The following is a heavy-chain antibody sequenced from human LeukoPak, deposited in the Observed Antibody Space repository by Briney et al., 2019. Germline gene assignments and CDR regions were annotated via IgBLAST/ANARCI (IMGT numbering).Heavy chain of an antibody. CDR3: AKEGFDGRYYPYFDY. CDR1: GFTFSSYG. D-gene: IGHD1-26*01. V-gene: IGHV3-30*18. J-gene: IGHJ4*02. Sequence: PGGSLRLSCAASGFTFSSYGMHWVRQAPGKGLEWVAVISYDGSNKYYADSVKDRFTISRDNSKNTLYLQMNSLRAEDTAVYYCAKEGFDGRYYPYFDYWGQGTLVTDSS. CDR2: ISYDGSNK.